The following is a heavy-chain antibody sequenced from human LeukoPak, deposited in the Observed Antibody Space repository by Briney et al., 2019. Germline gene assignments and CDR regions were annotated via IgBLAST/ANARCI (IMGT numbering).Heavy chain of an antibody. Sequence: GGSLRLSCAASGFTFNNYAMNWVRQAPGRGLEWVSSISGGGETTYYADSAKGRFTISRDNSQSTLYLQMNSLRAEDTAVYYCARDYADYVGYFFFDYWGQGTLVTVSS. CDR3: ARDYADYVGYFFFDY. CDR2: ISGGGETT. J-gene: IGHJ4*02. CDR1: GFTFNNYA. V-gene: IGHV3-23*01. D-gene: IGHD4-17*01.